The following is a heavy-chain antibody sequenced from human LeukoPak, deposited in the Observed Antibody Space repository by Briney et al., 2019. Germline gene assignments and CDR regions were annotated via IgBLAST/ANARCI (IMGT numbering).Heavy chain of an antibody. D-gene: IGHD6-13*01. J-gene: IGHJ4*02. V-gene: IGHV3-30*04. Sequence: GGSLRLSCAASGFTFSSYAMHWVRQAPGKGLEWVAVISYDGSNKYYADSVKGRFTISRDNSKNTLYLQMNSLRAEDTAVYHCAKEFDAGTGFDYWGQGTLVTVSS. CDR2: ISYDGSNK. CDR1: GFTFSSYA. CDR3: AKEFDAGTGFDY.